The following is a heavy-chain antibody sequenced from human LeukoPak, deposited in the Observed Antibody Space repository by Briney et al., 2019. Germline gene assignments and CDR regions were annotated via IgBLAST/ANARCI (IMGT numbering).Heavy chain of an antibody. CDR3: ARDDSSSWSLDY. V-gene: IGHV1-3*01. CDR2: INAGNGNT. D-gene: IGHD6-13*01. J-gene: IGHJ4*02. CDR1: GYTFTSYA. Sequence: ASVKVSCKASGYTFTSYAIHWVRQAPGQRLEWMGWINAGNGNTKYSQKFQGRVTITRDTSASTAYMELSSLRSEDTAVYYCARDDSSSWSLDYWGQGTLVTVSS.